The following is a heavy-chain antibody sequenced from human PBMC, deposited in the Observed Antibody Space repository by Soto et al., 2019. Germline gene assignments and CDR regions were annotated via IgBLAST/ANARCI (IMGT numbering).Heavy chain of an antibody. CDR3: GKDGGKDGYFGNWFDP. CDR1: GYSFSSYA. D-gene: IGHD5-12*01. V-gene: IGHV1-3*01. J-gene: IGHJ5*02. CDR2: INPGNGNT. Sequence: ASVKVSCKASGYSFSSYAIHWVRQAPGQRLEWMAWINPGNGNTKYSQNFQGRVTITKDTSASTAYMELSSLRSDDTAVYYCGKDGGKDGYFGNWFDPWGQGTLVTVSS.